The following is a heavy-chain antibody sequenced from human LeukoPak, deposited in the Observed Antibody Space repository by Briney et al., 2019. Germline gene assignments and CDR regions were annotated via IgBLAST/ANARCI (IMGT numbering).Heavy chain of an antibody. CDR3: ARARFLEWLLGDYYYYYGMDV. Sequence: PSETLSLTCAVYGGSFSGYYWSWIRQPPGKGLEWIGEINHSGSTNYNQSLKSRVTISVDTSKNQFSLKLSSVTAADTAVYYCARARFLEWLLGDYYYYYGMDVWGQGTTVTVSS. CDR2: INHSGST. D-gene: IGHD3-3*01. CDR1: GGSFSGYY. V-gene: IGHV4-34*01. J-gene: IGHJ6*02.